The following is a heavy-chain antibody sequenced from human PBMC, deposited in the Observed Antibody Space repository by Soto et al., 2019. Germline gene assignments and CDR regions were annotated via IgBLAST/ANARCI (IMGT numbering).Heavy chain of an antibody. V-gene: IGHV3-23*01. D-gene: IGHD3-16*02. CDR1: GFSFNFFA. J-gene: IGHJ4*02. CDR2: TSGSGDRT. CDR3: AKASTYEYVWGSFRYFFDH. Sequence: GGSLRLSCAASGFSFNFFAMSWVRQAPGKGLEWVSGTSGSGDRTHYVDSVKGRFTISRDNVKNTLYLQMNSLRAEDTALYYCAKASTYEYVWGSFRYFFDHWGQGALVTVSS.